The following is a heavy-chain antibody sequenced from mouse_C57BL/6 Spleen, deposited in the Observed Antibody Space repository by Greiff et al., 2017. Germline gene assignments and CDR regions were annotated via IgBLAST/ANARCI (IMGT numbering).Heavy chain of an antibody. J-gene: IGHJ2*01. CDR3: ARGSLYYGNFDY. Sequence: QVQLQQSGAELARPGASVKMSCTASGYTFTSYTMHWVKQRPGQGLEWIGYINPSSGYTKYNQKFKDKATLTADKSSSTAYMQLSSLTSEDSAVYYCARGSLYYGNFDYWGQGTTLTVSS. CDR2: INPSSGYT. CDR1: GYTFTSYT. V-gene: IGHV1-4*01. D-gene: IGHD2-1*01.